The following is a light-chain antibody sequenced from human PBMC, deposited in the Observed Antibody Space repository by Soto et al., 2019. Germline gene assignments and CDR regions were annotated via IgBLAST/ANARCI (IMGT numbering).Light chain of an antibody. CDR3: SSFAGDSTLV. Sequence: QPVLTQPPSASGSPGQSVTISCAGTGSDIAVYDFVSWYQQHPDKAPKLIIYEVHKRPSGVPDRFSASKSGSTASLTVSGLQAEDEADYYCSSFAGDSTLVFGGGTKLTVL. J-gene: IGLJ2*01. CDR2: EVH. CDR1: GSDIAVYDF. V-gene: IGLV2-8*01.